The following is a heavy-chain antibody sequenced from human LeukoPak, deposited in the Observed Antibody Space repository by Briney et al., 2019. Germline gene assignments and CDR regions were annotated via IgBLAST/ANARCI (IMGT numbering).Heavy chain of an antibody. J-gene: IGHJ4*02. D-gene: IGHD4-17*01. Sequence: PGGSLGLSCAASGFTFSNYAMHWVRQAPGKGLEYVSAISSDGTRTYYANSVKGRFTISRDNSKNTLYLQMGSLGAEDMAVYYCARGPGATTAQVPSDYWGPGTLVTVSS. CDR2: ISSDGTRT. CDR3: ARGPGATTAQVPSDY. CDR1: GFTFSNYA. V-gene: IGHV3-64*01.